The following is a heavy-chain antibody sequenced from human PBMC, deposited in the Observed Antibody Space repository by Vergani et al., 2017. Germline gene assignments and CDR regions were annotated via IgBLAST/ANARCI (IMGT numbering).Heavy chain of an antibody. CDR1: GGTFSSYA. V-gene: IGHV1-69*04. Sequence: QVQLVQSGAEVKKPGSSVKVSCKASGGTFSSYAISWVRQAPGQGLEWMGRIIPILGIANYAQKFQGRVTITADKSTSTAYMELSSLRAEDTAVYYCAREPTTVTSFDYWGQGTLVTVSS. CDR3: AREPTTVTSFDY. J-gene: IGHJ4*02. CDR2: IIPILGIA. D-gene: IGHD4-17*01.